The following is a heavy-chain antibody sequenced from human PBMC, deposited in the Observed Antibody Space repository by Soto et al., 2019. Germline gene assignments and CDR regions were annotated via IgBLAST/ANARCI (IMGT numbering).Heavy chain of an antibody. CDR1: GYTFTAHY. D-gene: IGHD1-7*01. J-gene: IGHJ5*02. Sequence: QVHLVQSGADVKKPGASVKVSCKASGYTFTAHYIHWVRQAPGQGLEWMGWINPHNDDTNYAEKFQDRVTMTRDTSISTGYMELSRLRSDDTAVYYCARPSPLLWETGTTGVDHWGQGTLVTVSS. CDR3: ARPSPLLWETGTTGVDH. CDR2: INPHNDDT. V-gene: IGHV1-2*02.